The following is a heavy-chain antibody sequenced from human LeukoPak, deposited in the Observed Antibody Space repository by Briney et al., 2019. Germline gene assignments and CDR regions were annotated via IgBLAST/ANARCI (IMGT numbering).Heavy chain of an antibody. J-gene: IGHJ3*02. Sequence: GGSLRLSCAASGFTFSDYAMHWVRQAPGKGLEWVAVISYDGTNKYYADSVKGRFTISRDNSKNTMYLQMNSLRAEDTAMYYCARAPMSYDSSGFGGAFDIWGQGTMVTVSS. D-gene: IGHD3-22*01. V-gene: IGHV3-30-3*01. CDR2: ISYDGTNK. CDR1: GFTFSDYA. CDR3: ARAPMSYDSSGFGGAFDI.